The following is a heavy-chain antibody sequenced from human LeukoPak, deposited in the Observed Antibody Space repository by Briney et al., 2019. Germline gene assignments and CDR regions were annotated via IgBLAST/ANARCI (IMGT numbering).Heavy chain of an antibody. J-gene: IGHJ4*02. V-gene: IGHV4-39*01. D-gene: IGHD3-22*01. CDR1: GGSISSSSYY. CDR2: IYYSGST. Sequence: SETLSLTCTVSGGSISSSSYYWGWIRQPPGKGLEWIGRIYYSGSTYYNPSLKSRVTISVDTSKNQFSLKLSSVTAADTAVYYCASASRYYDSSGYFNPPFDYWGQGTLVTVSS. CDR3: ASASRYYDSSGYFNPPFDY.